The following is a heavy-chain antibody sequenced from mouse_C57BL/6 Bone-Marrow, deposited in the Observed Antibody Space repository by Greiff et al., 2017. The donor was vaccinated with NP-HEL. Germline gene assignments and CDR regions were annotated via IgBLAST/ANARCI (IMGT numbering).Heavy chain of an antibody. CDR3: VREGGKGYFDV. J-gene: IGHJ1*03. CDR1: GFTFNTYA. D-gene: IGHD2-1*01. V-gene: IGHV10-3*01. Sequence: EVKLVESGGGLVQPKGSLKLSCAASGFTFNTYAMHWVRQAPGKGLEWVARIRSKSSNYATYCADSVKDRFISYRDDSQNMLYLQMNNLKTEDTAMYYCVREGGKGYFDVWGTGTTVTVSS. CDR2: IRSKSSNYAT.